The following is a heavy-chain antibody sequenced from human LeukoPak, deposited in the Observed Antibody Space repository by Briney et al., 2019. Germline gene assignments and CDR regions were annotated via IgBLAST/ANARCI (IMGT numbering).Heavy chain of an antibody. D-gene: IGHD1-26*01. CDR2: IYTSGST. V-gene: IGHV4-61*02. J-gene: IGHJ5*02. CDR1: GGSISSGSYY. Sequence: SETLSLTCTVSGGSISSGSYYWSWIRQPAGKGLEWLGRIYTSGSTNYNPSLKSRVTISVDTSKNQFSLKLSSVTAADTAVYYCARERWELLPGWFDPWGQGTPVTVSS. CDR3: ARERWELLPGWFDP.